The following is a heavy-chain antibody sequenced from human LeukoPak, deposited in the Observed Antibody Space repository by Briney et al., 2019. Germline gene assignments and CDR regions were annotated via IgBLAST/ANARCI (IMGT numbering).Heavy chain of an antibody. Sequence: SETLSLTCTVSGGSISSYYWSWLRQPPGKGLEWIGYIYYSGSTNYNPSLKSRVTISVDTSKNQFSLKLSSVTAADTAVYYCARSPDYYDSSGYRGIFDYWGQGTLVTVS. CDR1: GGSISSYY. J-gene: IGHJ4*02. V-gene: IGHV4-59*08. CDR2: IYYSGST. CDR3: ARSPDYYDSSGYRGIFDY. D-gene: IGHD3-22*01.